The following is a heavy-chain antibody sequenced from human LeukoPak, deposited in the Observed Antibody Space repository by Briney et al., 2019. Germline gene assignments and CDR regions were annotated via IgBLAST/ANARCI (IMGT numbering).Heavy chain of an antibody. V-gene: IGHV1-46*01. CDR3: ASSQYYYDRPPPMDV. D-gene: IGHD3-22*01. J-gene: IGHJ6*03. CDR1: GYTFTSYY. Sequence: ASAKVSCTASGYTFTSYYMHWVRQAPGQRLEWMGIINPSGGSTSYAQKFQGRVTMTRDMSTSTVYMELSSLRSEDTAVYYCASSQYYYDRPPPMDVWGKGTTVTVSS. CDR2: INPSGGST.